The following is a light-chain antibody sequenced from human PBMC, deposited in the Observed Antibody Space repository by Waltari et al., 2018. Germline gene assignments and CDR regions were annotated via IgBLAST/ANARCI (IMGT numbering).Light chain of an antibody. CDR1: SSDVGGYNY. Sequence: QSALTQPRSVSGSPGQSVTIPCTGTSSDVGGYNYVSWYQQHPGKAPKLMIYDVSKRPSGVPERFSGSESGKAASLTISGLQAEDEADYYCCSYAVIMVFGGRIKLTGL. J-gene: IGLJ2*01. CDR2: DVS. V-gene: IGLV2-11*01. CDR3: CSYAVIMV.